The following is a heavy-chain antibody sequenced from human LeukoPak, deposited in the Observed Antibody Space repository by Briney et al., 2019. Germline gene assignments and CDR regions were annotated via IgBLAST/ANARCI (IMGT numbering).Heavy chain of an antibody. CDR2: INPNNRDT. V-gene: IGHV1-2*06. J-gene: IGHJ4*02. D-gene: IGHD6-19*01. Sequence: ASVKVSCKASGYSFSGFFIHWVRQAPGQGLEWMGRINPNNRDTTYAQKFQGRVTMTRDTSISTAYTELSRLRSDDTAVYYCARVSMVVAGLLDYWGQGTLLTVSS. CDR3: ARVSMVVAGLLDY. CDR1: GYSFSGFF.